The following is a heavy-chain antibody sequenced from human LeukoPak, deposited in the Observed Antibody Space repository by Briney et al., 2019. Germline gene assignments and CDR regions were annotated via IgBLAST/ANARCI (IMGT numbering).Heavy chain of an antibody. J-gene: IGHJ6*03. D-gene: IGHD3-10*01. CDR3: ARVGFRFLGAMVRGKRYYYYMDV. CDR1: GGSISSYY. Sequence: KTSETLSLTCTVSGGSISSYYWSWIRQPPGKGLEWIGYIYYSGSTNYNPSLKSRVTISVDTSKNQFSLKLSSVTAADTAVYYCARVGFRFLGAMVRGKRYYYYMDVWGKGTTVTVSS. CDR2: IYYSGST. V-gene: IGHV4-59*01.